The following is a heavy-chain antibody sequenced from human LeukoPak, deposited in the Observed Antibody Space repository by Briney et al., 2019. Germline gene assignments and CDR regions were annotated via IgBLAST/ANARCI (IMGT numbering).Heavy chain of an antibody. CDR3: ARGRTRYSGYDYAY. CDR2: MNPNSGNT. D-gene: IGHD5-12*01. Sequence: ASVKVSCKASGYTFTSYDINRVRQAIGQGLEWMGWMNPNSGNTGYAQKFQGRVTMTRNTSISTAYMELSSLRSEDTAVYYCARGRTRYSGYDYAYWGQGTLVTVSS. CDR1: GYTFTSYD. V-gene: IGHV1-8*01. J-gene: IGHJ4*02.